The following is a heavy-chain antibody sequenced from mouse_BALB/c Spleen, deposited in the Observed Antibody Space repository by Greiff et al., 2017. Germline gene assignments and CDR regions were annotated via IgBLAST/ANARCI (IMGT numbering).Heavy chain of an antibody. J-gene: IGHJ4*01. V-gene: IGHV5-17*02. CDR3: ASGYAYYYAMDY. D-gene: IGHD6-5*01. CDR1: GFTFSSFG. CDR2: ISSGSSTI. Sequence: EVKLMESGGGLVQPGGSRKLSCAASGFTFSSFGMHWVRQAPEKGLEWVAYISSGSSTIYYADTVKGRFTISRDSPKNTLFLQMTSLRSEDTAMYYCASGYAYYYAMDYWGQGTSVTVSS.